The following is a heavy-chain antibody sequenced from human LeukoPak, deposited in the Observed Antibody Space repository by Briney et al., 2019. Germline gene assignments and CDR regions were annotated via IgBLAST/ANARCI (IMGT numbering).Heavy chain of an antibody. CDR2: INPNSGGT. V-gene: IGHV1-2*02. Sequence: GASVKVSCKASGCSFTDYSMHCVRQAPGQGLEWMGWINPNSGGTDYAQEFQGRVTMTRDTSISTAYMELSRLRSDDTAVYYCARIAIPGRHYFDPWGQGTLVTVSS. D-gene: IGHD6-13*01. CDR1: GCSFTDYS. J-gene: IGHJ5*01. CDR3: ARIAIPGRHYFDP.